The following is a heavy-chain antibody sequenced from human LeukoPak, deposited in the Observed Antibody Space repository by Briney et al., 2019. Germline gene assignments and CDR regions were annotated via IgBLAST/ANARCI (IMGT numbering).Heavy chain of an antibody. Sequence: SETLSLTCTVSGGSISSYYWSWIRQPPGKGLEWIGYIYYSGSTNYNPSLKSRVTISVDTSKNQFSLKLSSVTAADTAVYYCARHIVVVPAAHYYFDYWGQGTLVTVSS. CDR2: IYYSGST. CDR1: GGSISSYY. J-gene: IGHJ4*02. V-gene: IGHV4-59*01. CDR3: ARHIVVVPAAHYYFDY. D-gene: IGHD2-2*01.